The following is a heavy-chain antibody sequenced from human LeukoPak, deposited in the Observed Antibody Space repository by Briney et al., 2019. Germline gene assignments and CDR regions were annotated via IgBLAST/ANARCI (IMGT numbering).Heavy chain of an antibody. Sequence: AGGSLRLSCAASGFSFSNYGMTWVRQAPGKGLEWVSSIGGSGTGTYYADSVKGRFTISRDNSKNTLYLQMNSLQADDTGFYFCARQKDPGSLDYWGRGSLVTVSS. CDR1: GFSFSNYG. J-gene: IGHJ4*02. V-gene: IGHV3-23*01. CDR3: ARQKDPGSLDY. CDR2: IGGSGTGT. D-gene: IGHD2-15*01.